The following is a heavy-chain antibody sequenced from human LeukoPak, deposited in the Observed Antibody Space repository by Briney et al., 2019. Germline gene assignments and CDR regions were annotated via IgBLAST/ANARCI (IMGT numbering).Heavy chain of an antibody. CDR3: ARDLVVEAATLDYGMDV. V-gene: IGHV3-53*01. J-gene: IGHJ6*02. CDR2: IYSGGRT. CDR1: GFTVSSNY. Sequence: GGSLRLSCAASGFTVSSNYMSWVRQAPGKGLEWVSVIYSGGRTDYADSVKGRLTISGDNSENTVYLQMSSLRAEDTAVYYCARDLVVEAATLDYGMDVWGQGTTVTVSS. D-gene: IGHD2-15*01.